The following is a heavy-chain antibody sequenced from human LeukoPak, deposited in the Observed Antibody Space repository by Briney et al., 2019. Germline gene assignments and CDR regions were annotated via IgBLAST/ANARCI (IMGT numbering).Heavy chain of an antibody. V-gene: IGHV3-21*01. CDR1: GFTFSSYS. Sequence: GGSLRLSCAASGFTFSSYSMNWVRQAPGKGLEWVSSISSSSSCIYYADSVKGRFTISRDNAKNSLYLQMSSLRAEDTAVYYCARDESYYDFWSGYYNHYYYYYMDVWGKGTTVTVSS. D-gene: IGHD3-3*01. CDR3: ARDESYYDFWSGYYNHYYYYYMDV. CDR2: ISSSSSCI. J-gene: IGHJ6*03.